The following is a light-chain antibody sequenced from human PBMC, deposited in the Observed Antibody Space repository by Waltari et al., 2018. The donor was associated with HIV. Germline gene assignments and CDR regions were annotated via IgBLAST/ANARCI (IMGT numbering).Light chain of an antibody. CDR2: DVS. CDR1: QSISNY. Sequence: EIFLTQSPATLSVSPGESATLSCRASQSISNYVAWYQQRPGLPPRLLIYDVSSRAAGVPDRFSGSGSGTNFTLSISSLEVEDFAFYYCQQRSNWPGTFGPGTRVDLK. J-gene: IGKJ3*01. V-gene: IGKV3-11*01. CDR3: QQRSNWPGT.